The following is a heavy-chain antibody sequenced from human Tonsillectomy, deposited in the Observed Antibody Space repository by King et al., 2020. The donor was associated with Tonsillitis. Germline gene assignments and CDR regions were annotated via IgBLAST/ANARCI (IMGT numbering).Heavy chain of an antibody. Sequence: VQLVESGGGLVQTGGSLRLSCAASGFTFSSYAMGWARQAPGKGLEWVSGISGSGGYTYYADSVKGRFTISRDNSKNMLYLQMNSLRAEDTAIYYCATHRGDYYDSSGYHPFDYWGQGTLVTVSS. CDR2: ISGSGGYT. CDR1: GFTFSSYA. D-gene: IGHD3-22*01. CDR3: ATHRGDYYDSSGYHPFDY. V-gene: IGHV3-23*04. J-gene: IGHJ4*02.